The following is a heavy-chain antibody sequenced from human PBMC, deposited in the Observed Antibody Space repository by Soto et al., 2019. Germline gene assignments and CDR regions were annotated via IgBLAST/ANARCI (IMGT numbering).Heavy chain of an antibody. J-gene: IGHJ3*01. V-gene: IGHV2-5*02. Sequence: QITLKESGPPLVKPTQTLTLTCTFSGFSLTTTGAGVGWIRQPPGKALEWLALIYWDDDRRYSPSLKSRLTITKDTSNNQVVLTMTNMDPVDTATYFCAHSAWYAFGFWGQGTLVNVSS. CDR3: AHSAWYAFGF. D-gene: IGHD2-8*02. CDR1: GFSLTTTGAG. CDR2: IYWDDDR.